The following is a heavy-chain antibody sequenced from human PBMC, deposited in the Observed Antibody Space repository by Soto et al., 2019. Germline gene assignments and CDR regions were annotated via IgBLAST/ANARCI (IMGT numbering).Heavy chain of an antibody. D-gene: IGHD1-1*01. J-gene: IGHJ6*02. Sequence: EVQLVESGGGLVQPGGSLRLSCEASGFTFRNYEMHWVRQGTGKGLEWVSGISAAGDPDYADSVDGRFTISRANAQNSFFLQMNSLRVAGTAVYYCATTDSVFYSLDVWGPGTTLIVAS. CDR2: ISAAGDP. CDR1: GFTFRNYE. CDR3: ATTDSVFYSLDV. V-gene: IGHV3-13*05.